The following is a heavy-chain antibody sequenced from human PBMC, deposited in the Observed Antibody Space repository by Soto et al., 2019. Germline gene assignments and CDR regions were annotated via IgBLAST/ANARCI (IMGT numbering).Heavy chain of an antibody. J-gene: IGHJ6*02. CDR3: ARGVPGYYAVDV. CDR1: GLTFSTYW. CDR2: LNSGATTA. Sequence: EVQLVESGGGLVQPGGSLRLSCTASGLTFSTYWMHWVRQAPGKGLAWISRLNSGATTANYADSVRGRCTISRDNAKNTVYLQLNSLSDEDTAVYYCARGVPGYYAVDVWGQGTTVTVSS. V-gene: IGHV3-74*01.